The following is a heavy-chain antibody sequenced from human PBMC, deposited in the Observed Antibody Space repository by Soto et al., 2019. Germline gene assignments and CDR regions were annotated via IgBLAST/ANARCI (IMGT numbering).Heavy chain of an antibody. CDR1: GYTFTSYA. Sequence: ASVKVSCKASGYTFTSYAMHWVRQAPGQRLEWMGWINAGNGNTKYSQKFQGRVTITRDTSASTAYMELSSLRSEDTAVYYCAIAPGIAVAGPFDYWGQGTLVTVSS. D-gene: IGHD6-19*01. J-gene: IGHJ4*02. CDR3: AIAPGIAVAGPFDY. V-gene: IGHV1-3*01. CDR2: INAGNGNT.